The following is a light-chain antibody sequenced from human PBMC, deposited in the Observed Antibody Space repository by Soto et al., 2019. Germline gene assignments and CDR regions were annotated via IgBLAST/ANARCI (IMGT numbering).Light chain of an antibody. J-gene: IGKJ1*01. V-gene: IGKV1-27*01. Sequence: DIQMTQSPSSLSTSVGARVPITCRASQGISNYLAWYQQNPGKVPKLLIYAASTLQSGVPSRFSGSGSGTDFTLTISSLQPEDVATYYCQKYNSAPWTLGQGTKVDIK. CDR1: QGISNY. CDR3: QKYNSAPWT. CDR2: AAS.